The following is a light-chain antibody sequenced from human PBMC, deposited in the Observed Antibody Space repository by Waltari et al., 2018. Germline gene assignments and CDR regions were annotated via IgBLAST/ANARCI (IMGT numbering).Light chain of an antibody. J-gene: IGKJ4*01. CDR2: EVS. V-gene: IGKV2D-29*01. CDR1: QSPLHSGGMTY. Sequence: DIVMTQTPPSLPVFPGQSASISCKSSQSPLHSGGMTYLYWYLQKPGQPPQLLIYEVSSRFTGVPDRFSGSGSGTDFTLKISRVEAEDFGIYYCMQSLQRPLTFGGGTKVEIK. CDR3: MQSLQRPLT.